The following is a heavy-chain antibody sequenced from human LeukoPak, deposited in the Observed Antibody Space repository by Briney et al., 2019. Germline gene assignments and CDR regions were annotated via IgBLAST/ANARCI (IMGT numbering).Heavy chain of an antibody. D-gene: IGHD4-17*01. J-gene: IGHJ6*02. CDR3: AKYIKPNGDRSYYYYYGMDV. V-gene: IGHV3-43*02. CDR1: GFTFDDYA. Sequence: GGSLRLSCAASGFTFDDYAMHWVRHAPGKGLELVSLISGDGGSTYYVDSVKGRFTISRDNNKNSLYLQMNSLRTEDTALYYCAKYIKPNGDRSYYYYYGMDVWGQGTTVTVSS. CDR2: ISGDGGST.